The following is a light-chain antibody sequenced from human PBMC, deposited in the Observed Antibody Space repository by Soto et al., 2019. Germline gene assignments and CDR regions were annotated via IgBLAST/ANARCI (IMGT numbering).Light chain of an antibody. CDR3: QKYNSAPFT. Sequence: DIQMTQSPTSLSASVGDRVTITCRASQAISNYLTWYQQKPGQVPNLLIYVASTLHSGVPSRFSGSGSGTDFTLTISSLQPEDVATYYCQKYNSAPFTFGPGTKVHIK. V-gene: IGKV1-27*01. CDR1: QAISNY. J-gene: IGKJ3*01. CDR2: VAS.